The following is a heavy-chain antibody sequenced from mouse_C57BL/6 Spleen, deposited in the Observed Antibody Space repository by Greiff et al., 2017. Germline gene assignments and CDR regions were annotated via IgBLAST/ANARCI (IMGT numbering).Heavy chain of an antibody. D-gene: IGHD2-4*01. V-gene: IGHV14-2*01. J-gene: IGHJ3*01. CDR2: IDPEDGET. CDR1: GFNIKDYY. CDR3: ARDDYGAWLAY. Sequence: EVKGVESGAELVKPGASVKLSCTASGFNIKDYYMHWVKQRTEQGLEWIGRIDPEDGETKYAPKFQGKATITADTSSKTAYLLLSSLTSEDTAVYYCARDDYGAWLAYWGQGTLVTVSA.